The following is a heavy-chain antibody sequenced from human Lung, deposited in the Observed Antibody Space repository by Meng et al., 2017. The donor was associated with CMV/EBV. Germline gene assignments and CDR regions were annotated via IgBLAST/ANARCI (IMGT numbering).Heavy chain of an antibody. V-gene: IGHV3-7*01. Sequence: GGSLRLXCAASGFTFTTFWMTWVRQAPGKGLKWVANIKEDGSGQWYVDSVKGRFTISRDNAKKSVYLQMNSLRAEDTAVYYCVRYANSQYGMDVWGQGTTVTVSS. CDR2: IKEDGSGQ. CDR1: GFTFTTFW. D-gene: IGHD2-21*01. CDR3: VRYANSQYGMDV. J-gene: IGHJ6*02.